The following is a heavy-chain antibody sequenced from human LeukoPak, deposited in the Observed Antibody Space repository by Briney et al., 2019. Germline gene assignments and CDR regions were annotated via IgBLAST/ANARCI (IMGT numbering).Heavy chain of an antibody. J-gene: IGHJ5*02. D-gene: IGHD5-18*01. CDR3: AREMGRYSYGLPRQSNWFDP. CDR2: TSSSSSYI. V-gene: IGHV3-21*01. Sequence: TGGSLRLSCAASGFTFSSYSMNWVRQAPGKGLEWVSSTSSSSSYIYYADSVKGRFTIPRDNAKNSLYLQMNSLRAEDTAVYYCAREMGRYSYGLPRQSNWFDPWGQGTLVTVSS. CDR1: GFTFSSYS.